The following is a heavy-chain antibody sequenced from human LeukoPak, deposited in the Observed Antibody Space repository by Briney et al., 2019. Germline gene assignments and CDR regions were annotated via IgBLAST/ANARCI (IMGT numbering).Heavy chain of an antibody. Sequence: PSETLSLTCTVSGGSISSYYWSWIRQPPGKGLEWIGYIYYSGSTNYNPSLKSRVTISVDTSKNQFSLKLSSVTAADTAVYYCARHQGRYYPSLDYWGQGTLVTVSS. CDR1: GGSISSYY. D-gene: IGHD3-10*01. V-gene: IGHV4-59*08. J-gene: IGHJ4*02. CDR2: IYYSGST. CDR3: ARHQGRYYPSLDY.